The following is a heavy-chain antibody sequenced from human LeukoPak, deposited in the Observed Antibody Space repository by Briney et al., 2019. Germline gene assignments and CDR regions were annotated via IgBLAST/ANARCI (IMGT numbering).Heavy chain of an antibody. D-gene: IGHD5-12*01. CDR3: ATSGYNSDYFDF. CDR1: GFTFRSYS. V-gene: IGHV3-21*01. Sequence: GGSLRLSCAATGFTFRSYSMNWVRQAPGKGLEWVSSIGSSSSYIYYADSVKGRFSVSRDNAKNSLSVEMNSLRAEDTAVYYCATSGYNSDYFDFWGQGTLVTVSS. CDR2: IGSSSSYI. J-gene: IGHJ4*02.